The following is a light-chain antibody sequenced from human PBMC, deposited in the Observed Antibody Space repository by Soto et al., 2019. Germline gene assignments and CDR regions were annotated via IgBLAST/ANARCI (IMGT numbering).Light chain of an antibody. Sequence: DIQMTQSPSTLSASVGDRVTITCRASQRISSWLSWYQQKPGKAPKLLIYKASSVGSGVPSRFRGSGSGTEFTLDISSLQPDDPGSYYCQQYNDNWTFGQGTKVDIK. V-gene: IGKV1-5*03. CDR1: QRISSW. J-gene: IGKJ1*01. CDR2: KAS. CDR3: QQYNDNWT.